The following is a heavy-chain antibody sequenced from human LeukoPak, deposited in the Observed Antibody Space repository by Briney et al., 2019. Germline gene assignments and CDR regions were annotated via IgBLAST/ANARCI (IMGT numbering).Heavy chain of an antibody. D-gene: IGHD6-13*01. J-gene: IGHJ4*02. CDR2: IRYDGSNK. Sequence: GGSLRLSCAASGFIFSSYGMHWVRQAPGKGLEWVAFIRYDGSNKHYADSVKGRFTISRDNSKNTLYLQMNSLRAEDTAVYYCARDPPGIAASGTGGWGQGTLVTVSS. CDR3: ARDPPGIAASGTGG. V-gene: IGHV3-30*02. CDR1: GFIFSSYG.